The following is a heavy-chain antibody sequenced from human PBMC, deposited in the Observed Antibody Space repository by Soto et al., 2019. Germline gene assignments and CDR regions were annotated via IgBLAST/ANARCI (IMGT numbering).Heavy chain of an antibody. V-gene: IGHV3-21*01. D-gene: IGHD3-3*01. CDR3: ARDTYSDFWSVNYGMDV. J-gene: IGHJ6*02. Sequence: PGGSLRLSCAASGFTFSSYSMNWVRQAPGKGLEWVSSISSSSSYIYYADSVKGRFTISRDNAKNSLYLQMNSLRAEDTAVYYCARDTYSDFWSVNYGMDVWGQGTTVTVSS. CDR1: GFTFSSYS. CDR2: ISSSSSYI.